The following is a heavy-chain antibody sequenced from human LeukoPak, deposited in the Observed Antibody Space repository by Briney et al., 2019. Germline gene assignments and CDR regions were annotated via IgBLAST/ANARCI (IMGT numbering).Heavy chain of an antibody. V-gene: IGHV3-23*01. CDR3: ARDGSLYSGSYPDY. D-gene: IGHD1-26*01. CDR2: ISGSGGST. CDR1: GFTFSSHG. Sequence: GGSLRLSCAASGFTFSSHGMTWVRQAPGKGLEWVSAISGSGGSTYYADSVKGRFAISRDNAKNSLYLQMNSLRAEDTAVYYCARDGSLYSGSYPDYWGQGTLVTVSS. J-gene: IGHJ4*02.